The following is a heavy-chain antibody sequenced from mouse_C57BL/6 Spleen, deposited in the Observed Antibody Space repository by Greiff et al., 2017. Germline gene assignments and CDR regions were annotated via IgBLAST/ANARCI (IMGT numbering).Heavy chain of an antibody. CDR2: IHPNSGST. Sequence: VQLQQSGAELVKPGASVKLSCKASGYTFTSYWMHWVKQRPGQGLEWIGMIHPNSGSTNYNEKFKSKATLTVDKSSSTAYMPLSSLTSEDSAVYYCAREAIWGTTAMDYWGQGTSVTVSS. D-gene: IGHD1-1*01. CDR3: AREAIWGTTAMDY. CDR1: GYTFTSYW. V-gene: IGHV1-64*01. J-gene: IGHJ4*01.